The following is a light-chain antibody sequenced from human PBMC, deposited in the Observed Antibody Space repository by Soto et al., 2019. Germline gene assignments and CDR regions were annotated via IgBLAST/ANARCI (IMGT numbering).Light chain of an antibody. J-gene: IGKJ1*01. CDR2: GAS. CDR1: QSVSSN. CDR3: QQYNNWPWT. V-gene: IGKV3-15*01. Sequence: DIVMTQSPATLAVSPVERATISDMASQSVSSNLAWYQQKPGQAPRLLIYGASTRATGVPARFSGSGSGTEFTLTISSLQSEDFAVYYCQQYNNWPWTFGQGTKVDIK.